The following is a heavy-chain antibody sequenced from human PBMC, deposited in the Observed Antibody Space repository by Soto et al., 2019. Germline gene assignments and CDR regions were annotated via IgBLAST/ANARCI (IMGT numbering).Heavy chain of an antibody. J-gene: IGHJ4*02. CDR1: VLTFSTCA. V-gene: IGHV3-23*01. CDR3: EKVRPNSFGSGGAYYKAGGDY. Sequence: VPLLESGGGLVKPGGSLRISCAASVLTFSTCAMSWVRQAPGRGLVWVSSISGNGGSTYYPDAVKGRVTISGVNSKYAVNLQKNRLRVEDTSVYYCEKVRPNSFGSGGAYYKAGGDYWGQGTLVTV. CDR2: ISGNGGST. D-gene: IGHD3-10*01.